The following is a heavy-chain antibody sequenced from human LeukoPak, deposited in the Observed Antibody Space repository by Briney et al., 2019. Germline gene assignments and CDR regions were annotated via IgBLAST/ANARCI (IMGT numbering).Heavy chain of an antibody. CDR1: GFTFSGHA. CDR2: ISTDGNDK. J-gene: IGHJ4*02. CDR3: AKDKSVSADYYFDY. D-gene: IGHD3-10*01. Sequence: GGSLRLSCAASGFTFSGHAMHWVRQAPGKGLEWLTVISTDGNDKHYADPVKGRFTVSRDNSKNTLFLQMNNLRTEDTAVYYCAKDKSVSADYYFDYWGQGTLVTVSS. V-gene: IGHV3-30*04.